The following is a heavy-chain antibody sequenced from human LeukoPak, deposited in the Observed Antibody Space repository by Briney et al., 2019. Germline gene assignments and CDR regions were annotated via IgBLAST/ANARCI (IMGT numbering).Heavy chain of an antibody. V-gene: IGHV1-2*02. CDR3: ARDRSPTYYYDSSGRTDAFDI. J-gene: IGHJ3*02. CDR1: GYTFTGYY. D-gene: IGHD3-22*01. Sequence: ASVKVSCKASGYTFTGYYMHWVRQAPGQGLEWMGWINPNSGGTNYAQKFQGRVTMTRDTSISTAYMELSRLRSDDTAVYYCARDRSPTYYYDSSGRTDAFDIWGQGTMVTVSS. CDR2: INPNSGGT.